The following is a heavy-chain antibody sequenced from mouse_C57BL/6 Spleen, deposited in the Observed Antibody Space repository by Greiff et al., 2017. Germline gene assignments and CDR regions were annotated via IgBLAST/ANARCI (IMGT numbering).Heavy chain of an antibody. J-gene: IGHJ4*01. V-gene: IGHV1-9*01. CDR1: GYKFTGYL. CDR2: ILPGSGST. D-gene: IGHD2-4*01. Sequence: QVQLKQSGAELMKPGASVKLSCKATGYKFTGYLIEWVKQRPGHGLEWIGGILPGSGSTNYNEKFKGKATFTADTSSNTAYMQLSSLKTEYSAIYYCARYDYGGRYAMDYWGQGTSVTVSS. CDR3: ARYDYGGRYAMDY.